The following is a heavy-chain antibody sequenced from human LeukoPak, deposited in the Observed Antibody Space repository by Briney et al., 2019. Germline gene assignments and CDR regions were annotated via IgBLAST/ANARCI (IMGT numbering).Heavy chain of an antibody. CDR1: GFTFSPYT. J-gene: IGHJ4*02. Sequence: GGSLRLSCAASGFTFSPYTMNWVRQAPGKGLEWVSSISSGSSYIYYADSVRGRFTISRDNAKNSLYLQMNSLRAEDTALYYCARDLGSTAFDYWGQGTLVTVSS. D-gene: IGHD1-26*01. V-gene: IGHV3-21*01. CDR2: ISSGSSYI. CDR3: ARDLGSTAFDY.